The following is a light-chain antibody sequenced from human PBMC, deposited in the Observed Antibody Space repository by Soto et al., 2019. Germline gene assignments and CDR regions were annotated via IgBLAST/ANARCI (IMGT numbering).Light chain of an antibody. CDR2: DKN. CDR1: TGAVTSGHY. V-gene: IGLV7-46*02. Sequence: QAVVTQEPSLTVSPGGTVTFTCGSSTGAVTSGHYDYWFQQKPGQAPRPLIYDKNNKHSWIRAWFAGSLLGGKAALSLLSVKTEDEAVYYCLVSFSGDDYVFGRGNKLIVL. J-gene: IGLJ1*01. CDR3: LVSFSGDDYV.